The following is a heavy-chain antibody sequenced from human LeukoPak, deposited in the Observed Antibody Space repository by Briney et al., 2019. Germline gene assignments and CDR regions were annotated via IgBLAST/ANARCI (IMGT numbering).Heavy chain of an antibody. V-gene: IGHV3-23*01. CDR3: ARESAYCGSDCRSLSDH. J-gene: IGHJ4*02. CDR2: ISGSGGRS. D-gene: IGHD2-21*02. CDR1: GFTFSSYA. Sequence: GGSLRLSCAASGFTFSSYAMSWVRQAPGKGLEWVSVISGSGGRSYSEDSVKGRFTISRDNSKNTLYLQMNSLRAEDTAIYYCARESAYCGSDCRSLSDHWGQGTPVTVSS.